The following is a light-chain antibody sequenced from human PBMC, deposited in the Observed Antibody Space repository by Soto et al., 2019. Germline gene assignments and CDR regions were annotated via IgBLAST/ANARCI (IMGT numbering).Light chain of an antibody. CDR3: QHYNSYSEA. V-gene: IGKV1-5*01. Sequence: DIQMTQSPSTLSATVGDRVTITCRASQSISSWLAWYQQKPGKAPKLLIYDASSLESWVPSRFSGSGSGTEFTLTISSLQPDDFATYYCQHYNSYSEAFGQGTKVDIK. J-gene: IGKJ1*01. CDR2: DAS. CDR1: QSISSW.